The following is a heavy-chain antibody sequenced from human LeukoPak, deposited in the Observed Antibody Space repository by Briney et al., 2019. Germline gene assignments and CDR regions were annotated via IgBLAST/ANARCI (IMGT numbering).Heavy chain of an antibody. D-gene: IGHD6-13*01. CDR3: ARDPGSIAAAGTSDY. V-gene: IGHV1-69*04. J-gene: IGHJ4*02. CDR1: GGTFSSYA. CDR2: IIPILGIA. Sequence: GASVKVSCKASGGTFSSYAISWVRQAPGQGLEWMGRIIPILGIANYAQKFQGRVTITADKSTSTAYMELSSLRSEDTAVYYYARDPGSIAAAGTSDYWGQGTLVTVSS.